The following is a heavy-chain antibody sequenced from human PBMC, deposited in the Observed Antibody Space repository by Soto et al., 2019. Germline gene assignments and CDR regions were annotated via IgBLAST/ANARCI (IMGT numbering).Heavy chain of an antibody. Sequence: GSLRLSCAASGFTFSSYAMHWVRQAPGKGLEWVAVISYDGSNKYYADSVKGRFTISRDNSKNTLYLQMNSLRAEDTAVYYCARGLPNADAFDIWGQGTMVTVSS. V-gene: IGHV3-30-3*01. CDR1: GFTFSSYA. D-gene: IGHD1-1*01. CDR3: ARGLPNADAFDI. J-gene: IGHJ3*02. CDR2: ISYDGSNK.